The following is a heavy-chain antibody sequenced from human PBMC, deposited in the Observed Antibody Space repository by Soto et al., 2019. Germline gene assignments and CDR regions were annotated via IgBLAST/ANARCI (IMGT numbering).Heavy chain of an antibody. D-gene: IGHD6-13*01. V-gene: IGHV4-31*03. CDR2: IYYSGST. CDR1: GGSISSGGYY. Sequence: SETLSLTCTVSGGSISSGGYYWSWIRQHPGKGLEWIGYIYYSGSTYYNPSLKSRVTISVDTAKNQFSLKLSSVTAADTAVYDCARDAQLPKGAAAGHYFAYWGQGTLVTVSS. CDR3: ARDAQLPKGAAAGHYFAY. J-gene: IGHJ4*02.